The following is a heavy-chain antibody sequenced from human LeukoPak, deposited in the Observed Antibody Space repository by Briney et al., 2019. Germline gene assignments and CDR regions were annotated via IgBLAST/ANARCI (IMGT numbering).Heavy chain of an antibody. CDR3: ARDDSSGPPHA. J-gene: IGHJ5*02. D-gene: IGHD3-22*01. V-gene: IGHV1-69*06. CDR1: GYTFTGYY. CDR2: IIPIFGTA. Sequence: SVKVSCKASGYTFTGYYMHWVRQAPGQGLEWMGGIIPIFGTANYAQKFQGRVTITADKSTSKAYMELSSLRSEDTAVYYCARDDSSGPPHAWGQGTLVTVSS.